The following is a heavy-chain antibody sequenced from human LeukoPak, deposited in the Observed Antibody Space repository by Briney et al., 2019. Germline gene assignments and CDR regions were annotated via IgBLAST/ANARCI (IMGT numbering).Heavy chain of an antibody. CDR1: GYTFTGYY. J-gene: IGHJ4*02. CDR3: AREGDYDSSGSNFDY. V-gene: IGHV1-2*02. D-gene: IGHD3-22*01. CDR2: INPNSGDT. Sequence: ASVKVSCKASGYTFTGYYMHWVRQAPGQGLEWMGWINPNSGDTHYAQKFQGRVTMTTDTSTSTAYMELRSLRSDDTAVYYCAREGDYDSSGSNFDYWGQGTLVTVSS.